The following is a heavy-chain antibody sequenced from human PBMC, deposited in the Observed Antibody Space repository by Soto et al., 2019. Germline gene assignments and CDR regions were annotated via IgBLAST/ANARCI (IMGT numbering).Heavy chain of an antibody. J-gene: IGHJ4*02. D-gene: IGHD1-1*01. CDR3: ARDNNWADY. Sequence: GASVKVSCKASGYTFANSAMHWVRQAPGQRLERMGWIXXXXGNTKYSQRFQGRLTISRDTSASTAVMELSGLRYEDTAVYYCARDNNWADYWGQGTLVTVSS. V-gene: IGHV1-3*01. CDR1: GYTFANSA. CDR2: IXXXXGNT.